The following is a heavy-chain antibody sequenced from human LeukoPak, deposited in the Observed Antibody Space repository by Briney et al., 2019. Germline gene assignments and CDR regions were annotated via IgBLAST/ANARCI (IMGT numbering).Heavy chain of an antibody. CDR2: ISGSGGST. V-gene: IGHV3-23*01. Sequence: GGSLRLSCAASGFTFSSYAMSWVRQAPGKGLEWVSAISGSGGSTYYADSVKGRFTISRDNSKNTLSLQMNSLRAEDTAVYYCAKDRTQGSGWYLIFDYWSQGTLVTVSS. J-gene: IGHJ4*02. D-gene: IGHD6-19*01. CDR3: AKDRTQGSGWYLIFDY. CDR1: GFTFSSYA.